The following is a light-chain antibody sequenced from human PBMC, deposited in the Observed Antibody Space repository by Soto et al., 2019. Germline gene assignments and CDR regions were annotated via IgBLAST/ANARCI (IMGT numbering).Light chain of an antibody. CDR3: QQYNNCPPLT. CDR2: GAS. V-gene: IGKV3-15*01. J-gene: IGKJ4*01. CDR1: QSVSSN. Sequence: EIVMTQSPATLSVSPGERATLSCRASQSVSSNLAWYQQKPGKAPRLLIYGASTRATGIPARFSGSGSGTEFALTFTSLQSEDFAVYYCQQYNNCPPLTFGGGTKVEIK.